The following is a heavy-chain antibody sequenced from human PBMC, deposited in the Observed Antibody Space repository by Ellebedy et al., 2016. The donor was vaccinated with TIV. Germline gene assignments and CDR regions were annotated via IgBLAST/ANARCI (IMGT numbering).Heavy chain of an antibody. CDR2: IYHSGST. V-gene: IGHV4-38-2*02. J-gene: IGHJ4*02. Sequence: SETLSLTCTVSGYSISSGYSWAWIRQPPGKGLEWIGSIYHSGSTYYNPSLKSRVTISIDTSKNQFSLKLTSVTAADTAMYYCARGGTSYSDFWGQGAVVTVSS. CDR1: GYSISSGYS. CDR3: ARGGTSYSDF. D-gene: IGHD1-1*01.